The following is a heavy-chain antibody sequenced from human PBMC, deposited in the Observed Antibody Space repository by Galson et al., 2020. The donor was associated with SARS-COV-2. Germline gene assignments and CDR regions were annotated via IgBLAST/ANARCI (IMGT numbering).Heavy chain of an antibody. D-gene: IGHD5-18*01. CDR3: ARVRFVKDTARGRTVYCYYGMDV. CDR2: INPNSGGN. V-gene: IGHV1-2*02. Sequence: ASVTVSCKASGYTFTGYYMHWVRQAPGQGLEWMGWINPNSGGNNYAQKFQGRVTMTRDTSISTAYMELSRLRSDDTAVYYCARVRFVKDTARGRTVYCYYGMDVGGQGTTVTVSS. J-gene: IGHJ6*02. CDR1: GYTFTGYY.